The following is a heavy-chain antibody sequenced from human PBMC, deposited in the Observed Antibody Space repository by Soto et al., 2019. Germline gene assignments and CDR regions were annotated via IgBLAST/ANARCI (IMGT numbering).Heavy chain of an antibody. J-gene: IGHJ5*02. CDR2: INPSGGST. Sequence: QVQLVQSGAEVKKPGASVKVSCKASGYTFTSYCMHWVRQAPGQGLEWMGIINPSGGSTSYAQKFQGRVTMTRDTSTSTVYMELSSLRSEDTAVYYCARDPGGLGELSGWFDPWGQGTLVTVSS. D-gene: IGHD1-26*01. V-gene: IGHV1-46*01. CDR1: GYTFTSYC. CDR3: ARDPGGLGELSGWFDP.